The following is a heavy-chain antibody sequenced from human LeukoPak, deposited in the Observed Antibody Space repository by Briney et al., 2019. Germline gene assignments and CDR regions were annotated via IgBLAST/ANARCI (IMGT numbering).Heavy chain of an antibody. V-gene: IGHV3-7*01. CDR1: GLTLSNYW. D-gene: IGHD6-19*01. CDR2: IKQDGSEK. J-gene: IGHJ4*02. CDR3: ARDGRQWKAALY. Sequence: GGSLRLSCAASGLTLSNYWMSWVRQAPGKGLEWVANIKQDGSEKNYVDSVKGRFTISRDNAKNSLYLQMNSLRAEDTAVYYCARDGRQWKAALYWGRGTLVTVSS.